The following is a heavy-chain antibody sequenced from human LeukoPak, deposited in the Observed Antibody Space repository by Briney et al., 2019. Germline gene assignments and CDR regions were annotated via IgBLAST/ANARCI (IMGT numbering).Heavy chain of an antibody. Sequence: KPSETLSLTCTVSGGSISSYYWSWIRQPPGKGLEWIGYIYYSGSTNYNPSLKSRVTISVDTSKNQFSLELSSVTAADTAVYYCARLDTTGDYWGQGTLVTVSS. V-gene: IGHV4-59*01. CDR1: GGSISSYY. J-gene: IGHJ4*02. D-gene: IGHD5-18*01. CDR3: ARLDTTGDY. CDR2: IYYSGST.